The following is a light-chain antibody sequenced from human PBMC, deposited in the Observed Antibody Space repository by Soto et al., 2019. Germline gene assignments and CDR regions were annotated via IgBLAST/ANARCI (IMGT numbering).Light chain of an antibody. CDR2: DVS. CDR1: SSDVGGYNY. CDR3: CSYTSSNTCPGV. V-gene: IGLV2-14*01. J-gene: IGLJ3*02. Sequence: QSALTQPASVSGSPGQSITISCTGTSSDVGGYNYVSWYQQHPGKAPKLMIYDVSNRPSGVSNRFSGSKSGNTASLTISGLQAEDEADYYCCSYTSSNTCPGVFGGGTKLTVL.